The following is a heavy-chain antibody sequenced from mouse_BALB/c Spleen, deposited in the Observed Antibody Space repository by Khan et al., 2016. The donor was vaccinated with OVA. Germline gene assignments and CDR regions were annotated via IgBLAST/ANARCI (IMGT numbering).Heavy chain of an antibody. Sequence: QVQLQQSGAELVRPGVSVKISCKGSGYTFTDFTIHWVKQSHAKSLEWIGVISTYYGDATYNQKFKGKATMTVDKTSSTAYMELARLTSEDSAIFYCKVGGGGNRFAYWGQGTLVTVSA. CDR1: GYTFTDFT. D-gene: IGHD1-1*01. J-gene: IGHJ3*01. V-gene: IGHV1S137*01. CDR3: KVGGGGNRFAY. CDR2: ISTYYGDA.